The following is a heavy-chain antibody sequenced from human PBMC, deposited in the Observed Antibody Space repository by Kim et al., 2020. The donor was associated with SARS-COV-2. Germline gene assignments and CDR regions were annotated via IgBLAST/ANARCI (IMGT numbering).Heavy chain of an antibody. Sequence: GITKYAQKFQDRVTMTTDTSTTTAYMELRSLISDDTAVYYCAITGQLDYWGQGTLVTVSS. D-gene: IGHD1-1*01. V-gene: IGHV1-18*01. J-gene: IGHJ4*02. CDR3: AITGQLDY. CDR2: GIT.